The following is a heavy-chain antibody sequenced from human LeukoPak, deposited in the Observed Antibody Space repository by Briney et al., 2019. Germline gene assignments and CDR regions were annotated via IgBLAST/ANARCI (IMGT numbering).Heavy chain of an antibody. J-gene: IGHJ5*02. D-gene: IGHD2-2*01. CDR2: INPNRCGT. CDR1: GYTFTGYH. V-gene: IGHV1-2*02. Sequence: GSTVTVSCKASGYTFTGYHMHWLRQAPGPGLEWMGLINPNRCGTNYSHKFQSRVTMTRDTAISTAYMELSRLRSDDTAVYYCARVGWSSINCYLAGGWFDPWGQGTQVTVSS. CDR3: ARVGWSSINCYLAGGWFDP.